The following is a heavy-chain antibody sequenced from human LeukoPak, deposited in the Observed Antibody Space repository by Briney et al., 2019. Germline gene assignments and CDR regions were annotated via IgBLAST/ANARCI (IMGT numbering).Heavy chain of an antibody. CDR2: VFYLGST. D-gene: IGHD6-19*01. V-gene: IGHV4-59*12. CDR1: GGSISNYF. CDR3: ARGPALYSSGWYTEYFQH. J-gene: IGHJ1*01. Sequence: SETLSLTCTVSGGSISNYFWSWIRQPPGKGLEWIGYVFYLGSTNYNPSLKSRVTMSVDTSKNQFSLKLSSVTAADTAVYYCARGPALYSSGWYTEYFQHWGQGTLVTVSS.